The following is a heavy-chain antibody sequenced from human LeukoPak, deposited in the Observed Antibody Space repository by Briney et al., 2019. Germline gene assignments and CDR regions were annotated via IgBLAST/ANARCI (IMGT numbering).Heavy chain of an antibody. J-gene: IGHJ4*02. Sequence: SETLSLTCAVYGGSFSGYYWSWIRQPPGKGLEWIGEINHSGSTNYNPSLKSRVTISVDTSKNQLSLKLSSVTAADTAVYYCAATTGKGGYWGQGTLVTVSS. D-gene: IGHD1-14*01. CDR3: AATTGKGGY. CDR1: GGSFSGYY. CDR2: INHSGST. V-gene: IGHV4-34*01.